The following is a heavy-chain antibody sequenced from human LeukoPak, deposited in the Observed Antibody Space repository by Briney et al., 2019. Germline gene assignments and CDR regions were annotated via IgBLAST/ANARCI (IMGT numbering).Heavy chain of an antibody. Sequence: SVKVTCKASGGTFSSYAISWVRQAPGQGLEWMGGIIPIFGTANYAQKFQGRVTITADKSTSTAYMELSSLRSEDTAVYYCARGCYYYYGMDVWGKGTTVTVSS. V-gene: IGHV1-69*06. CDR3: ARGCYYYYGMDV. CDR2: IIPIFGTA. CDR1: GGTFSSYA. J-gene: IGHJ6*04.